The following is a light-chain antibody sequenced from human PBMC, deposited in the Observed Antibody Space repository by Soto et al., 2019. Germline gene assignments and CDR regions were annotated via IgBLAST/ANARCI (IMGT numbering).Light chain of an antibody. J-gene: IGKJ1*01. CDR2: AAS. CDR1: QGISTL. V-gene: IGKV3-15*01. CDR3: QQYGSSGT. Sequence: SAPTLSVSPGERATLFCRASQGISTLLAWYQQKPGQAPRLLIYAASTRAAGIPARFSGSGSGTDFTLTSSSLQSEDFAVYYCQQYGSSGTFGQGTKVDI.